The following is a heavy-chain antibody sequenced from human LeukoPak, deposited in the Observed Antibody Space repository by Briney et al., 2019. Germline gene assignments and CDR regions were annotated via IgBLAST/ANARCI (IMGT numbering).Heavy chain of an antibody. D-gene: IGHD3-10*01. CDR3: ARGFGY. Sequence: GGSLRLSCAASGYMFSNYAMNWVRQSADKGLEWVAIISVDGTNQQYADSVKGRFTISRDNSNNMLFLQMRSLRREDTAVYYCARGFGYWGQGTLVTVSS. CDR1: GYMFSNYA. CDR2: ISVDGTNQ. J-gene: IGHJ4*02. V-gene: IGHV3-30*04.